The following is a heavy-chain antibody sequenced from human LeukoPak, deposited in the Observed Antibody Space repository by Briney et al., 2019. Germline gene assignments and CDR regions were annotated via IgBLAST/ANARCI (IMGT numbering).Heavy chain of an antibody. CDR3: AREGSGSYPHFDY. J-gene: IGHJ4*02. Sequence: SETLSLTCTVSGGSISSYYWSWIRQPPGKGLEWIGYIYYSGSTNYNPSLKSRVTISVDTSKNQFSLKLSSVTAADTAVYYCAREGSGSYPHFDYWGQGTLVTVSS. CDR1: GGSISSYY. CDR2: IYYSGST. D-gene: IGHD1-26*01. V-gene: IGHV4-59*01.